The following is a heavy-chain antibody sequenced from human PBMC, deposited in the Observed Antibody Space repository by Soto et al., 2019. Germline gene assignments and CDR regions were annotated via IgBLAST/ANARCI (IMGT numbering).Heavy chain of an antibody. V-gene: IGHV4-59*01. CDR3: ARDSGSGSYMVY. J-gene: IGHJ4*02. CDR1: GDSIRSDY. D-gene: IGHD3-10*01. CDR2: FHSSGSI. Sequence: SETLSLTCTVSGDSIRSDYWTWIRQPPGKGLELIGYFHSSGSINYNPSLKSRVTISVDTSKNQFSLKLSSVTAADTAMYYCARDSGSGSYMVYWGQGTLVTVSS.